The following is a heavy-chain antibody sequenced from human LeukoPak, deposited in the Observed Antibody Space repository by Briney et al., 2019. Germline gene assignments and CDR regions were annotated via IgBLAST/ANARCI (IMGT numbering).Heavy chain of an antibody. CDR2: TYYRSKWYN. CDR3: ARDRIAEAGEDYYGMDV. D-gene: IGHD6-13*01. V-gene: IGHV6-1*01. CDR1: GDSVSSNSSA. Sequence: SQTLSLTCAISGDSVSSNSSAWNWLRQSPSRGLEWLGRTYYRSKWYNDYAVSVKSRITINPDTSKNQFSLQLNSVTPEDTAVYYCARDRIAEAGEDYYGMDVWGQGTTVTVSS. J-gene: IGHJ6*02.